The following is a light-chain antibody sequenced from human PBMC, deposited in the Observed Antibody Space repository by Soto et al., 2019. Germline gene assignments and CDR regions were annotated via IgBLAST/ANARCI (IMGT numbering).Light chain of an antibody. J-gene: IGKJ1*01. CDR1: QSVSSN. CDR3: RQYNNWAWT. CDR2: GAS. V-gene: IGKV3-15*01. Sequence: EIVMTQSPATLSVSPGERATLSCRASQSVSSNLAWYPQKPGPAPRLLIHGASTTATGIPARFRGSGSGTEFTLTISSLQSEDFAVYYWRQYNNWAWTFGQGTKVDIK.